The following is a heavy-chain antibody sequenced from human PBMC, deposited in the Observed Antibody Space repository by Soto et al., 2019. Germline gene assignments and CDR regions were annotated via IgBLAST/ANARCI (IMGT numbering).Heavy chain of an antibody. CDR2: ISGGGGST. V-gene: IGHV3-23*01. Sequence: EVQLLESGGGLVQPGGSLRLSCAASGFTFSNYAMSWVRQAPGEGLEWVLAISGGGGSTYYADSVKGRFTISRDNSKNTLYLQMNSLRAEDTAVYYCAKPIKYCISASWYFDYCGQGTLVTVSS. CDR3: AKPIKYCISASWYFDY. D-gene: IGHD2-2*01. J-gene: IGHJ4*02. CDR1: GFTFSNYA.